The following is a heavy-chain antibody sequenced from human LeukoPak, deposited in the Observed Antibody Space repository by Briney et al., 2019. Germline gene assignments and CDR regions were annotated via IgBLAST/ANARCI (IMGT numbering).Heavy chain of an antibody. CDR2: IYSSGST. V-gene: IGHV4-4*07. CDR3: ARDRGFSSGHGGWFDP. J-gene: IGHJ5*02. Sequence: SETLSLTYTVSGGSISNNYWTWIRQPAGKGLEYIGRIYSSGSTHYNPSLKSRVTMSVDTSKNQFSLKLTSVTVADTALYYCARDRGFSSGHGGWFDPWGQGTLVTVSS. CDR1: GGSISNNY. D-gene: IGHD6-19*01.